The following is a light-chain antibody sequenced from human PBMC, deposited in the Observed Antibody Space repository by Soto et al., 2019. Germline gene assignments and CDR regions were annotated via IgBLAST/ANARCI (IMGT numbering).Light chain of an antibody. J-gene: IGKJ2*01. Sequence: EIVLTQSPATLSLSPGQGATLYCTASQPVTSTYFAWYHQKPGQTPRLLISHASTRATGIPDRFRGRGFGTDFTLTISSLEPEDFGVYYCHQYGTSPDTFGQGTRLEI. V-gene: IGKV3-20*01. CDR3: HQYGTSPDT. CDR2: HAS. CDR1: QPVTSTY.